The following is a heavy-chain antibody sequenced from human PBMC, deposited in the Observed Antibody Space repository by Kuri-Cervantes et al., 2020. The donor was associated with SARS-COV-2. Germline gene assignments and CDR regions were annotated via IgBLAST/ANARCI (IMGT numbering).Heavy chain of an antibody. CDR3: ARVQELSGEVRQKLGHYYYYYYMDV. D-gene: IGHD3-10*02. V-gene: IGHV3-11*04. Sequence: GESLKISCAASGFTFSDYYMSWIRQAPGKGLEWVSYISSSGSTIYYADSVKGRFTISRDNAKNSLYLQMNSLRAEDTAVYYCARVQELSGEVRQKLGHYYYYYYMDVWGKGTTVTVSS. J-gene: IGHJ6*03. CDR2: ISSSGSTI. CDR1: GFTFSDYY.